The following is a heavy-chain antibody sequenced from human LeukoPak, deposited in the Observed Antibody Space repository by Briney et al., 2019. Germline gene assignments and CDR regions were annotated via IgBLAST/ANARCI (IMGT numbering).Heavy chain of an antibody. J-gene: IGHJ4*02. CDR2: INHSGST. D-gene: IGHD3-22*01. V-gene: IGHV4-34*01. CDR1: GGSFSGYY. Sequence: SETLSLTCAVYGGSFSGYYWSWIRQPPGKGLEWIGEINHSGSTNYNPSLKSRVTISVDTSKNQFSLKLSSVIAADTAVYYCARAGEDSSGIDYWGQGTLVTVSS. CDR3: ARAGEDSSGIDY.